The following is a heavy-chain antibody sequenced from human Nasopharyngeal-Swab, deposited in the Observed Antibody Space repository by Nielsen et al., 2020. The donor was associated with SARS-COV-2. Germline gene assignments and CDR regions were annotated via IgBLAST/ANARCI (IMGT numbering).Heavy chain of an antibody. CDR2: ISSSGSTI. CDR1: GFTFSSYE. D-gene: IGHD3-3*01. J-gene: IGHJ6*02. V-gene: IGHV3-48*03. Sequence: GESLKISCAASGFTFSSYEMNWVCQAPGKGLEWVSYISSSGSTIYYADSVKGRFTISRDNAKNSLYLQMNSLRAEDTAVYYCARQPTYYDFWKTVTYYYGMDVWGQGTTVTVSS. CDR3: ARQPTYYDFWKTVTYYYGMDV.